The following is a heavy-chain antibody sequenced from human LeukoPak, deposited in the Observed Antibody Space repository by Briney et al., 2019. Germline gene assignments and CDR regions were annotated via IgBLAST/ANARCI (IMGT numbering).Heavy chain of an antibody. CDR1: GGTFSSYA. Sequence: SVTVSFKASGGTFSSYAISWVRQAPGQGLEWMGGIIPIFGTANYAQKFQGRVTITTDESTSTAYMELSSLRSEDTAVYYCARGKGYQLLRGYAFDIWGQGTMVTVSS. CDR2: IIPIFGTA. D-gene: IGHD2-2*01. V-gene: IGHV1-69*05. J-gene: IGHJ3*02. CDR3: ARGKGYQLLRGYAFDI.